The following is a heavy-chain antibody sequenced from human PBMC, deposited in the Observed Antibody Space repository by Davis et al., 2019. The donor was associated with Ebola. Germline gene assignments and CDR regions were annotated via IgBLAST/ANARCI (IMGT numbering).Heavy chain of an antibody. CDR1: GFTFSNYG. V-gene: IGHV3-30-3*01. CDR2: MSFDGNNK. J-gene: IGHJ6*02. D-gene: IGHD2-8*02. CDR3: ARVGGVDYGMDV. Sequence: GGSLRLSCAASGFTFSNYGVHWVRQAPGKGPEWVAVMSFDGNNKYYADSVKGRFTISRDNAKNSLYLQMNSLRAEDTAVYYCARVGGVDYGMDVWGQGTTVTVSS.